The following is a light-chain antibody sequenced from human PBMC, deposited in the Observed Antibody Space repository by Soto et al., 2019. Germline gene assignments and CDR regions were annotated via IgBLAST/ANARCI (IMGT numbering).Light chain of an antibody. V-gene: IGLV1-40*01. CDR1: SSNIGANYD. Sequence: QSVLTQPPSVSGAPGQRVTISCTGSSSNIGANYDVHWYQQRPGTAPKLLIFANSNRPSGVPDRFSGSKSGTSASLVITGLQAEDEGDYCCQSYDSTLSARYVFGTGTKVTVL. CDR2: ANS. J-gene: IGLJ1*01. CDR3: QSYDSTLSARYV.